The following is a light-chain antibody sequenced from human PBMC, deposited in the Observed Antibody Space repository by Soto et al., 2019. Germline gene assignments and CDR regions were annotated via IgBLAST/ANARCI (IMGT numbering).Light chain of an antibody. J-gene: IGKJ2*01. V-gene: IGKV3-15*01. CDR1: QSVSSN. CDR3: QEENNWLPT. Sequence: EIVMTQYPATLSVSPGERATLSCRASQSVSSNLAWYQQKPDQAPRLLIYGASTRATGIPARFSGSGSGKEVTPTISSLQSEELAVYYWQEENNWLPTLGQGTKLEIK. CDR2: GAS.